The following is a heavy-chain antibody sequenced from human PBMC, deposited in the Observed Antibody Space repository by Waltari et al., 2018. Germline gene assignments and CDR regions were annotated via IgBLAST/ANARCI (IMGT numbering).Heavy chain of an antibody. CDR2: VYWNDDK. J-gene: IGHJ6*02. V-gene: IGHV2-5*01. D-gene: IGHD2-15*01. CDR3: AHTRGAGCYECMDV. Sequence: QITLKESGPTLVKPTQTLTLTCSFSGFSLSTTGVVVGWIRQPPGKALEWLALVYWNDDKRYSPSLKSRLTITKDTSKNHVVLTMTTMDPVDTATYYCAHTRGAGCYECMDVWGQGTTVTVSS. CDR1: GFSLSTTGVV.